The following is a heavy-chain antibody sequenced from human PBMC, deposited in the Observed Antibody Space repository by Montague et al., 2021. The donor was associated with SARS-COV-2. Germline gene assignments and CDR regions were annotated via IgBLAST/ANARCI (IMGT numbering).Heavy chain of an antibody. V-gene: IGHV4-34*01. J-gene: IGHJ6*01. CDR1: GTSFSGYY. CDR2: INHGGST. Sequence: SETLSLTCAVHGTSFSGYYWNWIRQPPGKGLEWIGEINHGGSTKYSPSLKSRLTISADTSKNQFSLKLTSVAAADTAVYYCASLRDGVAPSPMLGVGPDYDCCYLDVWGRGTTVTVSS. D-gene: IGHD2-15*01. CDR3: ASLRDGVAPSPMLGVGPDYDCCYLDV.